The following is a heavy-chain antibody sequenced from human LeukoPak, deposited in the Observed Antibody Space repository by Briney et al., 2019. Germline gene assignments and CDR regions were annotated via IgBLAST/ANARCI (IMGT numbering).Heavy chain of an antibody. Sequence: GGSLRLSCAASGFTFSSYAMSRVRQAPGKGLEWVSAISGDNTYYADSVKGRFTISRDNSKNTLYLQMNSLRAEDTAVYYCAKSTRGYSYGPQVDYWGQGTLVTVSS. CDR3: AKSTRGYSYGPQVDY. CDR2: ISGDNT. CDR1: GFTFSSYA. D-gene: IGHD5-18*01. V-gene: IGHV3-23*01. J-gene: IGHJ4*02.